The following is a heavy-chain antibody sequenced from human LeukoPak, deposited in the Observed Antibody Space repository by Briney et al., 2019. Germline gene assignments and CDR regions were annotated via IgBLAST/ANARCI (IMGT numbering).Heavy chain of an antibody. V-gene: IGHV3-11*01. Sequence: GGSLRLSCAASGFTFSDYYMSWIRQAPGKGLEWVSYISSSGSTIYYADSVKGRFTISRDNAKNSLYLQMNSLRAEDTAVYYCTTLGIAVAGTRGSADYWGQGTLVTVSS. D-gene: IGHD6-19*01. CDR2: ISSSGSTI. CDR3: TTLGIAVAGTRGSADY. J-gene: IGHJ4*02. CDR1: GFTFSDYY.